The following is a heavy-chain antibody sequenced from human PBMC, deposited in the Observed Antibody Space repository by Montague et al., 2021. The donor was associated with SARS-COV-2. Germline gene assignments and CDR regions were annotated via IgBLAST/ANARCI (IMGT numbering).Heavy chain of an antibody. CDR3: ARYGYSSGWNGLHWFDP. J-gene: IGHJ5*02. D-gene: IGHD6-25*01. CDR2: IYTSGST. Sequence: TLSLTCTVSIGSISSGSYYWSWIRQPAGKGLEWIGRIYTSGSTNYNPSLKSRVTISVDTSKNQFSLKLSSVTAADTAVYYCARYGYSSGWNGLHWFDPWGQGTLVTVSS. V-gene: IGHV4-61*02. CDR1: IGSISSGSYY.